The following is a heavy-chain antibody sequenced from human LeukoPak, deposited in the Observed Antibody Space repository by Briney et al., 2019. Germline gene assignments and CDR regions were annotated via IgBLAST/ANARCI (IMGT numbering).Heavy chain of an antibody. J-gene: IGHJ4*02. CDR2: ISSSGSTI. CDR3: ASQTGYCSSTGCSVDY. V-gene: IGHV3-48*03. Sequence: PGGSLRLSCAASGFTFSSYEMNWVRQAPGKGLEWVSYISSSGSTIYYADSVKGRFTISRDNAKNSLYLQMNSLRAEDTAVYYCASQTGYCSSTGCSVDYWGQGTLVTVSS. D-gene: IGHD2-2*01. CDR1: GFTFSSYE.